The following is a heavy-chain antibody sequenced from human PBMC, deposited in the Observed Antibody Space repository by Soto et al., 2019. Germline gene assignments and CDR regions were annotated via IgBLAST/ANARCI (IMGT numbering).Heavy chain of an antibody. V-gene: IGHV4-31*11. J-gene: IGHJ4*02. D-gene: IGHD3-10*01. CDR2: ISYSGST. Sequence: PXETLSLTFAVSGASISSDAYYWSWNRQHPGKGLEWIGYISYSGSTYYNPSLKSRVTISVDTSKNQFSLKLSSVTAADTAVYYCARVHLLPRGSGSSLYSLVASPPDDYWGQGTLVTVSS. CDR1: GASISSDAYY. CDR3: ARVHLLPRGSGSSLYSLVASPPDDY.